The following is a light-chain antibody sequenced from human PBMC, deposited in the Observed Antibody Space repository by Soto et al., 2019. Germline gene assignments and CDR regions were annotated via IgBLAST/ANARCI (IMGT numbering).Light chain of an antibody. Sequence: EIVLTQSPGTLSLCPGERATLSCRASQSVSSSYLAWYQQKPGQAPRLLIYGASSRATGIPDRFSGSGSGTDFTLTISRLEPEDSAVYYCQQRSNWPITFGQGTRLEIK. CDR2: GAS. CDR3: QQRSNWPIT. CDR1: QSVSSSY. J-gene: IGKJ5*01. V-gene: IGKV3D-20*02.